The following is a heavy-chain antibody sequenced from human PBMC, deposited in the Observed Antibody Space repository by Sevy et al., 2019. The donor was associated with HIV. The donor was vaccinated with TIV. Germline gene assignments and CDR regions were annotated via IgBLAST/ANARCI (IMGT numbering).Heavy chain of an antibody. CDR3: ARDRYYDASGYYYYYYGMDV. Sequence: GGSLRLSCAGSGLSVSDNYMNWVRQAPGKGLELVSVFYSDGRTYYADSVKGGFTISRDNSKNTLYLHMGNLRPEDTAVYYCARDRYYDASGYYYYYYGMDVWGQGTTVTVSS. CDR2: FYSDGRT. V-gene: IGHV3-66*01. J-gene: IGHJ6*02. CDR1: GLSVSDNY. D-gene: IGHD3-22*01.